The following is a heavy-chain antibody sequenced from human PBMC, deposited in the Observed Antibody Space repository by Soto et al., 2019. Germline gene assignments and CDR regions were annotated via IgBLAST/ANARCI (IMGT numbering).Heavy chain of an antibody. J-gene: IGHJ4*02. D-gene: IGHD2-21*02. CDR3: ARDRDCGGDCYSSTFDY. V-gene: IGHV3-30-3*01. CDR1: GFTFSSYA. Sequence: QVQLVESGGGVVQPGRSLRLSCAASGFTFSSYAMHWVRQAPGKGLEWVAVISYDGSNKYYADSVKGRFTISRDNSKNXQYLQMNSLRAEDTAVYYCARDRDCGGDCYSSTFDYWGQGTLVTVSS. CDR2: ISYDGSNK.